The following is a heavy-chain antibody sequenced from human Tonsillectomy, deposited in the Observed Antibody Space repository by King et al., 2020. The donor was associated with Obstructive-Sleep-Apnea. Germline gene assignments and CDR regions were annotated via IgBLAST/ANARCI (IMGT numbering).Heavy chain of an antibody. CDR2: INAAGTA. D-gene: IGHD1-14*01. CDR1: GFTVSPYY. CDR3: ARLGEVLQPFYFDN. J-gene: IGHJ4*02. Sequence: GQLVQSGGGLVQPGGSLILSCAASGFTVSPYYMNWVRQAPGKGLEWVSVINAAGTAHYAASVKGRFTTSRDDSKNTLYLQISSLRAEDTALYYCARLGEVLQPFYFDNWGQGTLVTVAS. V-gene: IGHV3-66*04.